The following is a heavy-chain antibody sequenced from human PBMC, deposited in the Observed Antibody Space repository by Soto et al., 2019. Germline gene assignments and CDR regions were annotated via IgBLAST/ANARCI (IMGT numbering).Heavy chain of an antibody. J-gene: IGHJ4*02. CDR3: GTGYSSGWVNFDY. Sequence: QVQLQESGPGLVKPSQTLSLTCTVSGGSISSGGYYWSWIRQHPGKGLEWIGYIYYSGSTYYNPSLKIRVTISVDTSKNQFSLKLSSVTAADTAVYYCGTGYSSGWVNFDYWGQGTLVTVSS. CDR1: GGSISSGGYY. D-gene: IGHD6-19*01. V-gene: IGHV4-31*03. CDR2: IYYSGST.